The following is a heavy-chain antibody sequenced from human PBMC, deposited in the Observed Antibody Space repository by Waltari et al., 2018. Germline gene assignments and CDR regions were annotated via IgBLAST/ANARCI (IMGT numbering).Heavy chain of an antibody. CDR3: TRDRAGYSRGCDY. D-gene: IGHD6-13*01. J-gene: IGHJ4*02. Sequence: EVQLVESGGGLVQPGRSLRLSCTASGFTFGDYAMRWFRQAPGKGLEWVGFSRSKAYGGTTEYAASVKGRFTISRDDSKSIAYLQMNSLKTEDTAVYYCTRDRAGYSRGCDYWGQGTLVTVSS. V-gene: IGHV3-49*03. CDR1: GFTFGDYA. CDR2: SRSKAYGGTT.